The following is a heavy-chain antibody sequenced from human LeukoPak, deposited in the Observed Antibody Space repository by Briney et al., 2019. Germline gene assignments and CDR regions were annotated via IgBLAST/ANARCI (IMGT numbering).Heavy chain of an antibody. CDR1: GYTFTSYG. Sequence: ASVKLSCKASGYTFTSYGISWVRQAPGQGLEWMGLISAYNGNTNYAQKLQGRVTMTTDTSTSTAYMELTSLRSDDTAVYYCAASCSSTSCSRSNWFDPWGQGTLVTVSS. V-gene: IGHV1-18*01. J-gene: IGHJ5*02. CDR3: AASCSSTSCSRSNWFDP. D-gene: IGHD2-2*01. CDR2: ISAYNGNT.